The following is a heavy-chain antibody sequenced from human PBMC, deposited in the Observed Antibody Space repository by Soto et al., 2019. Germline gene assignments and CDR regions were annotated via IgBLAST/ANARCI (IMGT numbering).Heavy chain of an antibody. J-gene: IGHJ6*02. V-gene: IGHV1-58*01. CDR2: IVVGSGNT. CDR3: AREGHIVATMVYYYYYGMDV. Sequence: GASVKVSCKASGFTFTSSAVQWVRQARGQRLEWIGWIVVGSGNTNYAQKFRGRVTMTRDTSISTAYMELSRLRSDDTAVYYCAREGHIVATMVYYYYYGMDVWGQGTTVTVSS. D-gene: IGHD5-12*01. CDR1: GFTFTSSA.